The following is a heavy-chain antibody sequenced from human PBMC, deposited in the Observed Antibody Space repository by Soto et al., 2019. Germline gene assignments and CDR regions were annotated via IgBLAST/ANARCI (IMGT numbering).Heavy chain of an antibody. D-gene: IGHD6-13*01. Sequence: SVKVSCKASGGTFSSYAISWVRQAPGQGLEWMGGIIPIFGTANYAQKFQGRVTITADESTSTAYMELSSLRSEDTAVYYCARDLKQQLVNNRYYYGMDVWGQGTTVTVSS. CDR3: ARDLKQQLVNNRYYYGMDV. CDR1: GGTFSSYA. V-gene: IGHV1-69*13. CDR2: IIPIFGTA. J-gene: IGHJ6*02.